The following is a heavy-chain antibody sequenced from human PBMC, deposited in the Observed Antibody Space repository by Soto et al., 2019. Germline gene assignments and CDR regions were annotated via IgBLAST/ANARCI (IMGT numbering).Heavy chain of an antibody. V-gene: IGHV1-2*02. CDR1: GYTFTGYY. Sequence: ASVKVSCKASGYTFTGYYMHWVRQAPGQGLEWMGWINPNSGGTNYAQKFQGRVTMTRDTSISTAYMELSRLRSDDTAVYYCARVIPPPKVLRFLEWPNHPFDYWGQGTLATVSS. D-gene: IGHD3-3*01. CDR3: ARVIPPPKVLRFLEWPNHPFDY. J-gene: IGHJ4*02. CDR2: INPNSGGT.